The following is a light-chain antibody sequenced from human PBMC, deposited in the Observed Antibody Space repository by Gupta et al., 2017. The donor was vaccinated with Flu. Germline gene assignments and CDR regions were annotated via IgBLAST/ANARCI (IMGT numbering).Light chain of an antibody. CDR2: HAS. J-gene: IGKJ1*01. V-gene: IGKV3-15*01. Sequence: TTLPPSPVTLSVSRGQRVTLSCRASDDIGSHLAWYQQKPGQAPNLLIYHASTRATGVPARFSGSGSGTDFTLIISSLQSEDSAVYFCQQYNNWPPWTFGRGTKVEV. CDR3: QQYNNWPPWT. CDR1: DDIGSH.